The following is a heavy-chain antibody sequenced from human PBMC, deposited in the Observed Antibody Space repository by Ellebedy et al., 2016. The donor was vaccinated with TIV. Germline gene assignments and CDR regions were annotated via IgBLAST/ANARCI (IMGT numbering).Heavy chain of an antibody. D-gene: IGHD1-26*01. Sequence: SETLSLXXAVYGGSFTASCWSWIRQAPGKGLERIGEVDHSGRTNYNPSLKSRVTISLDTSRNQFSLKLNSVTAADTAVYYCTRRIVGANPPDLWGQGTLVTVSS. CDR2: VDHSGRT. CDR3: TRRIVGANPPDL. J-gene: IGHJ5*02. CDR1: GGSFTASC. V-gene: IGHV4-34*01.